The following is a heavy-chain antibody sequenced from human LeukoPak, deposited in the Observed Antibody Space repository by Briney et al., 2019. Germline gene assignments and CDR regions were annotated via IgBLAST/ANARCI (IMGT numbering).Heavy chain of an antibody. D-gene: IGHD3-10*01. J-gene: IGHJ4*02. V-gene: IGHV3-23*01. CDR3: ARGGVDYYGSGTYYLMYYFDY. CDR2: ISGSGGVT. CDR1: GFTFSSYA. Sequence: GGSLRLSCAASGFTFSSYAMSWVRQAPGKGLEWVSGISGSGGVTYYADSVKGRFTISRDDPHNTLYLQMNSLRAEDMAVYFCARGGVDYYGSGTYYLMYYFDYWGQGALVTVSS.